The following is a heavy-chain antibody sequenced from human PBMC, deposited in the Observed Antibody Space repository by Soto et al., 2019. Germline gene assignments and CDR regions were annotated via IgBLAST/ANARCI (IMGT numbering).Heavy chain of an antibody. CDR1: GYTFTAYY. Sequence: ASVKVSCKTSGYTFTAYYIQWVRQAPGQGLEWMGWINSNNGATKYAQKFQGRVSMTRDTSTNTAYMELTRLTSDDTAVYYCSRDGSNGGYFDYWGQAALVTVSS. CDR2: INSNNGAT. D-gene: IGHD2-15*01. J-gene: IGHJ4*02. V-gene: IGHV1-2*02. CDR3: SRDGSNGGYFDY.